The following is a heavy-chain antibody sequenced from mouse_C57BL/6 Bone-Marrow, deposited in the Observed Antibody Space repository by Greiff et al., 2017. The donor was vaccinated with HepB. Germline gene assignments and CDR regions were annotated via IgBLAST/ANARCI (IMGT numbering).Heavy chain of an antibody. V-gene: IGHV1-9*01. CDR1: GYTFTGYW. CDR3: ALYYGNYRFAY. J-gene: IGHJ3*01. Sequence: QVQLQQSGAELMKPGASVKLSCKATGYTFTGYWIEWVKQRPGHGLEWIGEILPGSGSTNYNEKFKGKATFTADTSSNTAYMQLSSLTTEVSAIYYCALYYGNYRFAYWGQGTLVTVSA. D-gene: IGHD2-1*01. CDR2: ILPGSGST.